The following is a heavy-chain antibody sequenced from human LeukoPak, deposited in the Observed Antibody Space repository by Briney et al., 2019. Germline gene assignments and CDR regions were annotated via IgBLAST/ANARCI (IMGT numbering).Heavy chain of an antibody. CDR1: GGSISSSSYY. V-gene: IGHV4-39*01. J-gene: IGHJ6*02. CDR2: IYYSGST. CDR3: ARQASDSMGSYGMDV. D-gene: IGHD2/OR15-2a*01. Sequence: SETLSLTCTVSGGSISSSSYYWGWIRQPPGKGLEWIGSIYYSGSTYYNPSLKRRVTISVDTSKNQFSLKLSSVTAADTAVYYCARQASDSMGSYGMDVWGQGTTVTVSS.